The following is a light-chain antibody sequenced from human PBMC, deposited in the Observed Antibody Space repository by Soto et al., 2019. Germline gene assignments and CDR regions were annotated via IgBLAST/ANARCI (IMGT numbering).Light chain of an antibody. CDR2: GAS. CDR1: QSVSSN. V-gene: IGKV3-15*01. CDR3: QQYHNWPPIT. Sequence: EIVMTQSPATLSVSPGERATLSCRASQSVSSNLAGYQQKPGQAPRLLIYGASTRATGIPARFSGSGSGTEFTLTISSLQSEDFALYYCQQYHNWPPITFGQGTGLEIK. J-gene: IGKJ5*01.